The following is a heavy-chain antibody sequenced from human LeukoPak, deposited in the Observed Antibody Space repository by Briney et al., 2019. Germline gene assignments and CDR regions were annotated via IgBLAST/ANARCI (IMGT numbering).Heavy chain of an antibody. V-gene: IGHV3-33*01. J-gene: IGHJ4*02. CDR3: ARSRYNLDY. Sequence: GRSQRLSCAASGFTFSSYDMHWVRQAPGKGPEWVAIIRYDGSNENYADSVKGRFTISRDNSKKTLYLQMNSLRAEDTAVYYCARSRYNLDYWGQGTLVTVSS. CDR1: GFTFSSYD. CDR2: IRYDGSNE. D-gene: IGHD5-24*01.